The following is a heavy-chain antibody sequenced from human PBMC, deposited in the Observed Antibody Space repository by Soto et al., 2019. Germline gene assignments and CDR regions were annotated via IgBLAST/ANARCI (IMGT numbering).Heavy chain of an antibody. CDR2: IYPGDSDT. J-gene: IGHJ6*02. D-gene: IGHD2-2*01. CDR3: ARHYCSSTSCYPVYYYYYGMDV. Sequence: GESLKISCKGSGYSFTSYWIGWVRQMPGKGLEGMGSIYPGDSDTRYSPSFQGQVTISADKSISTASLQWSSLKASDTAMYYCARHYCSSTSCYPVYYYYYGMDVWGQGTTVTVSS. CDR1: GYSFTSYW. V-gene: IGHV5-51*01.